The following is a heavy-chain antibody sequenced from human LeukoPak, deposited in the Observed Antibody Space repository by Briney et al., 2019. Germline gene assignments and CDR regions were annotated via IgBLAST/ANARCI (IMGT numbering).Heavy chain of an antibody. CDR1: GGSFSGYY. V-gene: IGHV4-34*01. CDR2: INHSGST. Sequence: SETLSLTCAVYGGSFSGYYWSWIRQPPGKGLEWIGEINHSGSTNYNPSLKSRVTISVDTSKNQFSLKLSSVTAADTTVYYCARGASSGWSDAFDIWGLGTMVTVSA. J-gene: IGHJ3*02. CDR3: ARGASSGWSDAFDI. D-gene: IGHD6-19*01.